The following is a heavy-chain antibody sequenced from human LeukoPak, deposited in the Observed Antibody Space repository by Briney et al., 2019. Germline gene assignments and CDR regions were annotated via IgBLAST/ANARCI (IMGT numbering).Heavy chain of an antibody. D-gene: IGHD6-19*01. CDR2: IYGGGST. J-gene: IGHJ4*02. CDR1: GITLSDFW. V-gene: IGHV3-53*01. Sequence: PGGSLRLSCAASGITLSDFWFSWVRQAPGKGLEWVSVIYGGGSTYYADSVKGRFTISRDTSKNTLYLQMNSLRAEDTAVYYCASWPGGWYGEDSWGQGTLVTVSS. CDR3: ASWPGGWYGEDS.